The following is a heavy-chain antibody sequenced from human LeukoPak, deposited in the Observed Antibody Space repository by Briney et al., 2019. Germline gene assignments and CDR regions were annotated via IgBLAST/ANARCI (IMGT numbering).Heavy chain of an antibody. Sequence: SETLSLTCTVSGGSISSYYWSWIRQPPGKGLEWIGYIYYSGSTNYNPSLKSRVTISVDTSKNQFSLKLSSVTAADTAVYYCARAGIAVAGTPFDYWGQGTLVTGSS. J-gene: IGHJ4*02. CDR2: IYYSGST. D-gene: IGHD6-19*01. V-gene: IGHV4-59*08. CDR1: GGSISSYY. CDR3: ARAGIAVAGTPFDY.